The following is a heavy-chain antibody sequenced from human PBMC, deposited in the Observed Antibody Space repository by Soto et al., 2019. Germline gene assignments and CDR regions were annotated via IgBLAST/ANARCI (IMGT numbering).Heavy chain of an antibody. D-gene: IGHD2-2*01. J-gene: IGHJ5*02. V-gene: IGHV3-30*18. CDR2: IAYGGSNK. CDR1: GFTFSSYG. Sequence: QVQLVESGGGVVQPGRSLRLSCVASGFTFSSYGMHWVRQAPGKGLEWVAVIAYGGSNKYYADSVKGRFTISRDNSKNTLYLQMNSLRAEDTAVYYCAKDNCISTSCYRLYNWFDPWGQGTLVTVSS. CDR3: AKDNCISTSCYRLYNWFDP.